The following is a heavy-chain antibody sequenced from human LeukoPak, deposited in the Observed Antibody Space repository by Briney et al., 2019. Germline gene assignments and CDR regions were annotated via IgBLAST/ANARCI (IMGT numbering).Heavy chain of an antibody. D-gene: IGHD6-13*01. CDR1: GFTFSSYA. Sequence: GGSLRLSCAASGFTFSSYAMHWVRQAPGKGLEWVAVISYDGSNKYYADSVKGRFTISRDNSKNTLYLQMNSLRAEDTAVYYCARVGSSSWYVGFYYYYGMDVWGQGTTVTVSS. CDR2: ISYDGSNK. J-gene: IGHJ6*02. CDR3: ARVGSSSWYVGFYYYYGMDV. V-gene: IGHV3-30-3*01.